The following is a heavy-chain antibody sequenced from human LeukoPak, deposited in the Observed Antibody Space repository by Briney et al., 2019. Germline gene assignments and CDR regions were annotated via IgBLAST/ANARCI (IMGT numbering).Heavy chain of an antibody. Sequence: SETLSLTCTVSGGSISRSSYYWGCIRQPPGKGLEWIGSIHYSGIIYYNPSLKSRVTISIDTSKNHFSLKLSSVTAADTAVYYCARHQEVDFDLWGRGTLVTVSS. J-gene: IGHJ2*01. V-gene: IGHV4-39*01. CDR3: ARHQEVDFDL. CDR1: GGSISRSSYY. CDR2: IHYSGII.